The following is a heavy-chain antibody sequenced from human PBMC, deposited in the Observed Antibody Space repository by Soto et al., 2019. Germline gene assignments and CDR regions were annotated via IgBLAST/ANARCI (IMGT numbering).Heavy chain of an antibody. Sequence: SETLSLTCTFSGFSIISYHWSWIRQPPGKGLEWIGYIYYSGSTNYNPSLKSRVTISVDTSKNQFSLKLSSVTAADTAVYYCARRYGASFDYWGQGTLVTVSS. CDR3: ARRYGASFDY. D-gene: IGHD4-17*01. V-gene: IGHV4-59*01. CDR1: GFSIISYH. CDR2: IYYSGST. J-gene: IGHJ4*02.